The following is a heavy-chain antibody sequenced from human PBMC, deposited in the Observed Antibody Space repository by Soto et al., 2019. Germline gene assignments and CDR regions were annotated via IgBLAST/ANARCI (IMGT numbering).Heavy chain of an antibody. CDR2: IYYSWST. CDR3: AANPWDVTNPYFDY. D-gene: IGHD1-26*01. J-gene: IGHJ4*02. Sequence: QVQLQESGPGLVKPSQTLSLTCTVSGGSISSGDYYWSWIRQPPGKGLEWIGYIYYSWSTYYNPYLKSRVTISVDTSKNQFSLKLSSVTAADTAVYYCAANPWDVTNPYFDYWGQGTLVTVPS. V-gene: IGHV4-30-4*01. CDR1: GGSISSGDYY.